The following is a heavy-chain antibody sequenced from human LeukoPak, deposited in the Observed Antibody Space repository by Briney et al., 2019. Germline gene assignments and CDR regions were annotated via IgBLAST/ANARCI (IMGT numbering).Heavy chain of an antibody. D-gene: IGHD3-3*01. J-gene: IGHJ4*02. CDR3: ARDLHYDFWNADY. CDR1: GCTFSDYY. Sequence: GGSLRLSCAASGCTFSDYYMSWIRQAPGKWLEWVSYISSSGSNIYYADSVKGRFTISRDNAKNSLYLQMNSLRAEDTAVYYCARDLHYDFWNADYWGQGSLVTVSS. V-gene: IGHV3-11*04. CDR2: ISSSGSNI.